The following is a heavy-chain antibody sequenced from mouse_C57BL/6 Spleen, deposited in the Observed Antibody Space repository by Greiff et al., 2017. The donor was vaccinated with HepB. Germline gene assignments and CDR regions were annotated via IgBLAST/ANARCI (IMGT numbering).Heavy chain of an antibody. D-gene: IGHD2-3*01. V-gene: IGHV1-26*01. CDR3: ARCDGYPAY. CDR2: INPNNGGT. J-gene: IGHJ3*01. Sequence: EVQLQQSGPELVKPGASVKISCKASGYTFTDYYMNWVKQSHGKSLEWIGDINPNNGGTSYNQKFKGKATLTVDKSSSTAYMELRSLTSEDSAVYYCARCDGYPAYWGQGTLVTVSA. CDR1: GYTFTDYY.